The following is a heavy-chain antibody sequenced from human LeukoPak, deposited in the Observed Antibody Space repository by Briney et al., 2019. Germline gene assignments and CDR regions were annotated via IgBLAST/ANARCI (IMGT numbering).Heavy chain of an antibody. CDR3: ARAVLLIAPGAYYYYYYGMDV. CDR2: INHSGST. Sequence: SETLSLTCAVYGGSFSGYYWSWIRQPPGKGLEWIGEINHSGSTNYNPSLKSRVTISVDTSKNQLSLKLSSVTAADTAVYYCARAVLLIAPGAYYYYYYGMDVWGQGTTVTVSS. CDR1: GGSFSGYY. J-gene: IGHJ6*02. V-gene: IGHV4-34*01. D-gene: IGHD2-15*01.